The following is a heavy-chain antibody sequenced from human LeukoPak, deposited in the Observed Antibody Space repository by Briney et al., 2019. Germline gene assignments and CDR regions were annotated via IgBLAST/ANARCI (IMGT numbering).Heavy chain of an antibody. CDR2: MNPNSGNT. CDR1: GYTLTSCD. V-gene: IGHV1-8*01. Sequence: ASVNVSCKASGYTLTSCDINWVRQATGQGLEWMGWMNPNSGNTGYGQSFQGRITMTRDISIGTAYMELSNLTSEDTAIYYCTRGSSGRRDNWGQGTLVTVSA. J-gene: IGHJ4*02. D-gene: IGHD6-19*01. CDR3: TRGSSGRRDN.